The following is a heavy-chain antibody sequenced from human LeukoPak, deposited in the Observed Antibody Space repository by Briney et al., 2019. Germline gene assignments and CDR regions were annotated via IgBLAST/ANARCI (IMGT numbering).Heavy chain of an antibody. D-gene: IGHD2-2*01. CDR2: IYYSGST. CDR3: ARDCGGYANEFDY. V-gene: IGHV4-39*02. Sequence: SETLSLTCTVSGGSISSSSYYWGWIRQPPGKGLEWIGSIYYSGSTYYNPSLKSRVTISVDTSKNQFSLKLSSVTAADTAVYYCARDCGGYANEFDYWGKGTLVTVSS. CDR1: GGSISSSSYY. J-gene: IGHJ4*02.